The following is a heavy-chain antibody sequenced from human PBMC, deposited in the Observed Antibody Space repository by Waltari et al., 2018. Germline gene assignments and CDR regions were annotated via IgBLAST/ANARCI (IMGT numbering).Heavy chain of an antibody. CDR3: ARGRVPAAPGDY. CDR2: INHSGST. Sequence: QVQLQQCGAGLLKPSAPLSLTCAVYGGSFSGYYCSWTRQPPGKGLEWIGEINHSGSTNYNPSLKSRVTISVDTSKNQFSLKLSSVTAADTAVYYCARGRVPAAPGDYWGQGTLVTVSS. CDR1: GGSFSGYY. V-gene: IGHV4-34*01. J-gene: IGHJ4*02. D-gene: IGHD2-2*01.